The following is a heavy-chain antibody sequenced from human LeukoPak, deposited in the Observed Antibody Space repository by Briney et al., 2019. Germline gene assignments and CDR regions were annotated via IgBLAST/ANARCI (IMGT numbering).Heavy chain of an antibody. Sequence: PGGSLRLSCTASGFTFTSYAMHWVRQAPGKGLEWVALISKDGSNKFYADSVKGRFTISRDNSKNTLYLQMNSLRAEDTAVYYCASNPYDFWSGYYTGSYYYYMDVWGKGTTVTVSS. D-gene: IGHD3-3*01. V-gene: IGHV3-30-3*01. CDR1: GFTFTSYA. J-gene: IGHJ6*03. CDR2: ISKDGSNK. CDR3: ASNPYDFWSGYYTGSYYYYMDV.